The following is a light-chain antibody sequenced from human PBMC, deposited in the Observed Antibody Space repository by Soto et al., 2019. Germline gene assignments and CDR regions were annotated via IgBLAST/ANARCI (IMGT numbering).Light chain of an antibody. CDR3: QQSYSTLWT. CDR2: AAS. V-gene: IGKV1-39*01. Sequence: DIQMTQSPSSLSASVGDRVTMTCRASQSISSYLNWYQQKPGKAPKLLIYAASSLQSGVPSRFSGSGSGTDFTLTISSLQPEDFATYYCQQSYSTLWTCGQGTKVDIK. CDR1: QSISSY. J-gene: IGKJ1*01.